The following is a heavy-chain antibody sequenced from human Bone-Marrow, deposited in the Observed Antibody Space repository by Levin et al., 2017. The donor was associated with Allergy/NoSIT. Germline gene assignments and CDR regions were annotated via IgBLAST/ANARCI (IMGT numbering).Heavy chain of an antibody. CDR3: AKDSSPYDSINWFDP. J-gene: IGHJ5*02. Sequence: GGSLRLSCAASGFVFSDYAMHWIRQTPGKGLEWVSTISGGGDYRSYADSVKGRFTISRDNSKNTLFLQLNTLSTEDTAIYYCAKDSSPYDSINWFDPWGQGTLVTVAS. CDR1: GFVFSDYA. CDR2: ISGGGDYR. V-gene: IGHV3-23*01. D-gene: IGHD3-16*01.